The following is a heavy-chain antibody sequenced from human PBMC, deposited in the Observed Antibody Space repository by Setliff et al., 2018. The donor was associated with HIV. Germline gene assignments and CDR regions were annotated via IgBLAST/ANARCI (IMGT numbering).Heavy chain of an antibody. J-gene: IGHJ6*04. CDR2: ISYDGSRI. D-gene: IGHD6-19*01. V-gene: IGHV3-30*01. CDR1: GFTFSNFA. CDR3: ARDRWYNSGKQLDV. Sequence: GGSLRLSCVASGFTFSNFAMHWVRQAPGKGLEWVSVISYDGSRISYADSVKGRFTISRDNSKNTLFLQLNTLRPEDTAVYYCARDRWYNSGKQLDVWGKGTTVTVSS.